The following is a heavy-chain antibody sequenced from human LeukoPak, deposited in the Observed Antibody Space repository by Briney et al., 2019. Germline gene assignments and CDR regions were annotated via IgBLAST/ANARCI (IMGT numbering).Heavy chain of an antibody. J-gene: IGHJ5*02. CDR1: GFSFSSYE. Sequence: GGSLRLSCAASGFSFSSYEMNWVRQAPGKGLEYVSHISKTGNSIYYVDSVKGRFTISRDNAQNSLYLQMNSLRAEDTAIYYCVRGGNSGASNWFDPWGQGTLVIVSS. V-gene: IGHV3-48*03. CDR3: VRGGNSGASNWFDP. CDR2: ISKTGNSI. D-gene: IGHD4-23*01.